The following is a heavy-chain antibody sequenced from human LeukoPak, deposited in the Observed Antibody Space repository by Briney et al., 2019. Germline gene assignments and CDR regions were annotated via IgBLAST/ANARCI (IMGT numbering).Heavy chain of an antibody. CDR2: TYYRSTWYN. CDR3: ARRLTQYDCFDP. Sequence: SQTLSLTCAISGDSVSSNSVTWNWIRQSPSRGLEWLGRTYYRSTWYNDYAVSVRDRITVNPDTSKNQFSLHLNSVTPEDTAVYYCARRLTQYDCFDPWGQGILVTVSS. V-gene: IGHV6-1*01. J-gene: IGHJ5*02. D-gene: IGHD2-2*01. CDR1: GDSVSSNSVT.